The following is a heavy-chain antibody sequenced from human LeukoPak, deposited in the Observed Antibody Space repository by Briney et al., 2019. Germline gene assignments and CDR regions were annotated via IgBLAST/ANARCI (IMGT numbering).Heavy chain of an antibody. J-gene: IGHJ4*02. CDR1: GYTFTSYY. Sequence: ASVKVSCTASGYTFTSYYMHWVRQAPGQGLEWMGLINPSGGSTSYAQKFQGRVTMTRDMSTSTVYMELSSLRAEDTAVYYCARGAYNFDYPKYYFDYWGQGTLVTVSS. CDR3: ARGAYNFDYPKYYFDY. V-gene: IGHV1-46*01. CDR2: INPSGGST. D-gene: IGHD3-9*01.